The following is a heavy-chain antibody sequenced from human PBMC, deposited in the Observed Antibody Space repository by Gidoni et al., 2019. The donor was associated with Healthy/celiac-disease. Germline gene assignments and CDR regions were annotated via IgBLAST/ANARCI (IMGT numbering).Heavy chain of an antibody. CDR1: GFTFSSYG. J-gene: IGHJ6*02. V-gene: IGHV3-33*01. CDR2: IWYDGSNK. D-gene: IGHD3-10*01. Sequence: QVQLVESGGGVVQPGRSLRLSCAASGFTFSSYGMHWVRQAPGKGLEWVAVIWYDGSNKYYADSVKGRFTISRDNSKNTLYLQMNSLRAEDTAVYYCARVGFGELLLGYYYYGMDVWGQGTTVTVSS. CDR3: ARVGFGELLLGYYYYGMDV.